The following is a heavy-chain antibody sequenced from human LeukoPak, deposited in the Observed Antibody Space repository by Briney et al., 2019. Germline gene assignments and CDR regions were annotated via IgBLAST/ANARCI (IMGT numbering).Heavy chain of an antibody. V-gene: IGHV3-48*01. CDR1: GFTFSSYA. J-gene: IGHJ5*02. Sequence: GGSLRLSCAASGFTFSSYAMSWVRQAPGKGLEWVSYITGSATTTYYADSVKGRFTISRDNGKNSLYLQMNSLRAEDTSVYYCARDVGYRSWFDPWGQGTLVIVSS. CDR3: ARDVGYRSWFDP. CDR2: ITGSATTT. D-gene: IGHD5-18*01.